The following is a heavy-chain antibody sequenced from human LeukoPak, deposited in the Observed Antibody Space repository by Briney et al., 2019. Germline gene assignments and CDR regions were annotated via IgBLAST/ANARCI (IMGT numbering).Heavy chain of an antibody. D-gene: IGHD1-1*01. Sequence: GGSLRLSCAASGFTFSSYEMNWVRQAPGKGLEWVSYISSSGSTIYYADSVKGRFTISRDNAKNSLYMQMNSLRAEDTAIYYCARADWNDDYYYYYMDVWGKGTTVTVSS. J-gene: IGHJ6*03. CDR1: GFTFSSYE. CDR2: ISSSGSTI. V-gene: IGHV3-48*03. CDR3: ARADWNDDYYYYYMDV.